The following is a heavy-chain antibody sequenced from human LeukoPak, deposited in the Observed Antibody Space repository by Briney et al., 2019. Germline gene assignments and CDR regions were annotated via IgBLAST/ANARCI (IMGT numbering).Heavy chain of an antibody. Sequence: GGSLRLSCAASGFTFSSYWMSWVRQAPGKGLEWVSGINWNGGSTGYADSVKGRFTISRDNAKNSLYLQMNSLRAEDTALYYCAREKYSSGWEGPYYMDVWGKGTTVTVSS. CDR1: GFTFSSYW. CDR3: AREKYSSGWEGPYYMDV. CDR2: INWNGGST. J-gene: IGHJ6*03. V-gene: IGHV3-20*04. D-gene: IGHD6-19*01.